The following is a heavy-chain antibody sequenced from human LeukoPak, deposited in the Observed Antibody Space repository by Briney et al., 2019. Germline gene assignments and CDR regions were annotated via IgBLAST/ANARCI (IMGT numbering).Heavy chain of an antibody. CDR2: IFTGGET. Sequence: PGGSLRLSCAGSGLTVSGNHMSWVRQAPEKGLEWVSVIFTGGETYYADSVKGRFTVTRDNSKNTLYLQMNSLRAEDTAVYYCAKQDSSGYYSTSGYFDYWSQGTLVTVSS. J-gene: IGHJ4*02. D-gene: IGHD3-22*01. CDR3: AKQDSSGYYSTSGYFDY. CDR1: GLTVSGNH. V-gene: IGHV3-66*04.